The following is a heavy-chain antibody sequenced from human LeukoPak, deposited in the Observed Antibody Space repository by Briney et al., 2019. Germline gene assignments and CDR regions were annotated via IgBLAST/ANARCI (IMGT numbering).Heavy chain of an antibody. D-gene: IGHD2-15*01. CDR2: IRYDGSNK. V-gene: IGHV3-30*02. CDR1: GFTFSSYG. CDR3: AKAQDIVVVVAATDY. Sequence: PGGSLRLSCAASGFTFSSYGMHWVRQAPGKGLEWVAFIRYDGSNKYYADSVKGRFTIPRDNSKNTLYLQMNSLRAEDTAVYYCAKAQDIVVVVAATDYWGQGTLVTVSS. J-gene: IGHJ4*02.